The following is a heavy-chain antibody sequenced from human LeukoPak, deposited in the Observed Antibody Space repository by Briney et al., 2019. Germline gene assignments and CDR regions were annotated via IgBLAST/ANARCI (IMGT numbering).Heavy chain of an antibody. J-gene: IGHJ4*02. CDR2: INWNSGST. CDR3: ARGYDFWSGYYTLFDY. CDR1: GFIFRDYG. D-gene: IGHD3/OR15-3a*01. V-gene: IGHV3-20*04. Sequence: PGGSLRLSCVASGFIFRDYGMSWVRQVPGKGLEWVACINWNSGSTGYGDSVKGRFTISRDNDDNSVYLQMNSLRAEDTALYYCARGYDFWSGYYTLFDYWGQGILVTVSA.